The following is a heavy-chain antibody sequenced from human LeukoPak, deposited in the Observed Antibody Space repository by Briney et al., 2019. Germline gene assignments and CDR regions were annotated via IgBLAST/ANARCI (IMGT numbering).Heavy chain of an antibody. CDR3: AKPRRSTAIEFFDS. CDR1: GFTFSSYA. J-gene: IGHJ4*02. V-gene: IGHV3-30*02. D-gene: IGHD5/OR15-5a*01. Sequence: GGSLRLSCAASGFTFSSYAMHWVRQAPGKGLEWVAFIRYDGSNKYYAVSVKGRFTISRDNSKNTLYLQMNSLRAEDTAVYYCAKPRRSTAIEFFDSWGQGTLVTVSS. CDR2: IRYDGSNK.